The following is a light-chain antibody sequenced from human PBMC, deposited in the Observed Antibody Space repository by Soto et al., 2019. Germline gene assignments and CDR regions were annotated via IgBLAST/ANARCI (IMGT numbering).Light chain of an antibody. CDR1: QIISSY. V-gene: IGKV1-39*01. J-gene: IGKJ4*01. CDR2: AAS. CDR3: QPCDTCRI. Sequence: TEVTQTLYSLSASVGDRVTVSCQASQIISSYLHWYQQKPGKAPKLLIYAASSLQSGVPSRVSGSGSGTDFTLTIISLHSEDFATYYSQPCDTCRIFGAGTNLEIK.